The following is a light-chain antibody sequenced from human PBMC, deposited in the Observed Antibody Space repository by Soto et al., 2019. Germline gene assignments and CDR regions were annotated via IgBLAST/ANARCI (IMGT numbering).Light chain of an antibody. V-gene: IGKV3-11*01. CDR2: DAS. Sequence: EIVLTQSPATLSLSPGERATLSCRASQSVSSYLAWYQQKPGQAPRILIYDASNRATGIPARFSGSGSGTDVTLTISSLEPEDFAVYYCQQRSNWPPYLYTFGQGTKLEIK. CDR1: QSVSSY. J-gene: IGKJ2*01. CDR3: QQRSNWPPYLYT.